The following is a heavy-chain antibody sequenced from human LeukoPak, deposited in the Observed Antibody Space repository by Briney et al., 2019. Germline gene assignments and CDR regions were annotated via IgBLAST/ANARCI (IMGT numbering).Heavy chain of an antibody. D-gene: IGHD1-26*01. Sequence: GGSLRLSCAASGFTFSSYEMNWVRQAPGKGLEWVSIIYSGDRTYYADSAKGRFTISRDIFKNTVYLQMNSLRAEDTAVYYCAREGATTAFDYWGQGTLVTVSS. V-gene: IGHV3-53*01. CDR3: AREGATTAFDY. CDR1: GFTFSSYE. CDR2: IYSGDRT. J-gene: IGHJ4*02.